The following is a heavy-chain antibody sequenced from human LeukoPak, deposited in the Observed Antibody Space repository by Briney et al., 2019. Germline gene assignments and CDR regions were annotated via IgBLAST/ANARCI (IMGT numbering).Heavy chain of an antibody. V-gene: IGHV3-20*04. CDR2: NWNGGST. CDR1: GFTFSSYW. D-gene: IGHD6-19*01. J-gene: IGHJ5*02. Sequence: GGSLRLSCAASGFTFSSYWMHWVRQAPGKGLEWVSGNWNGGSTGYADSVKGRFTLSRDNAKNSLYLQMNSLRAEDTALYYCARERNSGWGTAFDPWGQGTLVTVSS. CDR3: ARERNSGWGTAFDP.